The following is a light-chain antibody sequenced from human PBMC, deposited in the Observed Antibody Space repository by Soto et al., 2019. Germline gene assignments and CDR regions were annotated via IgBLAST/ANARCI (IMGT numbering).Light chain of an antibody. CDR1: QSITFY. CDR3: QQYTNTNNPWM. J-gene: IGKJ1*01. V-gene: IGKV1-39*01. CDR2: DAS. Sequence: DIQMTQSPSSLSASVGDRVTITCRASQSITFYLNWYQQKPGKAPKLLVYDASTLQSGVASRFSGSGSGTEFTLIISGLQPDDSATYYCQQYTNTNNPWMFGQGTKV.